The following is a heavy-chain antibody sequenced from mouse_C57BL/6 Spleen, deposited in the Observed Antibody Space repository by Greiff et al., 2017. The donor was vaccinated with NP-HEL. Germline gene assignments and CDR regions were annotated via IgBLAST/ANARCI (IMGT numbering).Heavy chain of an antibody. D-gene: IGHD1-1*01. CDR1: GYTFTSYW. V-gene: IGHV1-72*01. J-gene: IGHJ4*01. Sequence: QVQLQQPGAELVKPGASVKLSCKASGYTFTSYWMHWVKQRPGRGLEWIGRIDPNSGGTKYNEKFKSKATLTVDKPSSTAYMQLSSLTSEDSAVYYCARSAFGDTTVVADYAMDYWGQGTSVTVSS. CDR2: IDPNSGGT. CDR3: ARSAFGDTTVVADYAMDY.